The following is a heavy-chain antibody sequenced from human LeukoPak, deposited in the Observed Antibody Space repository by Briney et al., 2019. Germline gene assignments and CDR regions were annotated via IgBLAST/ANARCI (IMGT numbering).Heavy chain of an antibody. CDR1: GGSISSYY. V-gene: IGHV4-4*07. D-gene: IGHD3-10*01. CDR3: ARDYYGSGSKDAFDI. Sequence: SETLSLTCTVSGGSISSYYWSWIRQPAGKGLEWIGRIYTSGSTNYNPSLKSRVTMSVDTSKNQFSLKLSSVTAADTAVYYCARDYYGSGSKDAFDIWGQGTTVTVSS. J-gene: IGHJ3*02. CDR2: IYTSGST.